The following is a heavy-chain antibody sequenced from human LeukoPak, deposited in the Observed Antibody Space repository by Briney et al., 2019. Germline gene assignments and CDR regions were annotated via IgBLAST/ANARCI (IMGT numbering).Heavy chain of an antibody. CDR2: IYSGGST. Sequence: GGSLRLSCAASGFTVSSNYMSWVRQAPGKGLEWVSVIYSGGSTYYADSVKGRFTISRDNSRNTLYLQMNSLRAEDTAVYYCARGVEMATKYYFDYWGQGTLVTASS. D-gene: IGHD5-24*01. CDR1: GFTVSSNY. J-gene: IGHJ4*02. V-gene: IGHV3-53*01. CDR3: ARGVEMATKYYFDY.